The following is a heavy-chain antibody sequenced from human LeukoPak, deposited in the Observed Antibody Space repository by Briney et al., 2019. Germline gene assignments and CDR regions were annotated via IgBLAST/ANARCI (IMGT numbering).Heavy chain of an antibody. J-gene: IGHJ3*02. CDR3: ARRLYYDSSGYYYVGAFDI. CDR1: GYTFTGYY. CDR2: INPNSGGT. Sequence: ASVKVSCKASGYTFTGYYMHWVRQAPGQGLEWMGWINPNSGGTNYAQKFQGRVTMTRDTSNSTAYMELSRLRSDDTAVYYCARRLYYDSSGYYYVGAFDIWGQGTMVTVSS. V-gene: IGHV1-2*02. D-gene: IGHD3-22*01.